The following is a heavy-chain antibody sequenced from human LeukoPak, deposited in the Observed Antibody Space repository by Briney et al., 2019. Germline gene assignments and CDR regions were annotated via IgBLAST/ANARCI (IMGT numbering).Heavy chain of an antibody. CDR2: ISGSGGST. Sequence: PGGSLRLSCAASGFTFSSYAMSWVRQAPGKGLEWVSAISGSGGSTYYADSVKGRFTISSDNSKNTLYLQMNSLRAEDTAVYYCAKDVRSFGVVIGDYWGQGTLVTVSS. CDR3: AKDVRSFGVVIGDY. D-gene: IGHD3-3*01. J-gene: IGHJ4*02. V-gene: IGHV3-23*01. CDR1: GFTFSSYA.